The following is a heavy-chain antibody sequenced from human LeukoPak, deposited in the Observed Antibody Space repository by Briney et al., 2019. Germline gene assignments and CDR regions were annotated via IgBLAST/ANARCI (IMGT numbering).Heavy chain of an antibody. V-gene: IGHV1-18*01. D-gene: IGHD3-22*01. J-gene: IGHJ4*02. CDR1: GYTFTSYG. CDR3: ARGIYYYDSSGYYY. Sequence: ASVKVSCKASGYTFTSYGISWVRQAPGQGLEWMGWISAYNGNTTYAQKLQGRVTMTTDTSTSTAYMELRSLRSDDTAVYYCARGIYYYDSSGYYYWGQGTLVTVSS. CDR2: ISAYNGNT.